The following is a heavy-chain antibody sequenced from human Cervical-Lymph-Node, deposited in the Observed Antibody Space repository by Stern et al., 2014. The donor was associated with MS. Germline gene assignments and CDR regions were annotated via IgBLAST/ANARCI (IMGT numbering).Heavy chain of an antibody. CDR1: SGAITIGGYY. Sequence: QVQLQESGPGLVKPSQTLSLTCTVSSGAITIGGYYWSWIRQHPGKGLEWIGYIHHSGSAHYNPSLKSRVALSVDTSKNQFSLRMNSVTAADTAVYYCARGDACSPCDYWGEGALVIVSS. CDR2: IHHSGSA. CDR3: ARGDACSPCDY. V-gene: IGHV4-31*03. J-gene: IGHJ4*02. D-gene: IGHD5-24*01.